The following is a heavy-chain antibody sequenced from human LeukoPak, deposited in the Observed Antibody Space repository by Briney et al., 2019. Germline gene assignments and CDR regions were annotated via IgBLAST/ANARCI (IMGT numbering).Heavy chain of an antibody. CDR1: GFTVSSNY. CDR2: ISSSGSTI. V-gene: IGHV3-11*01. J-gene: IGHJ4*02. Sequence: GGSLRLSCAASGFTVSSNYMSWIRQAPGKGLEWVSYISSSGSTIYYADSVKGRFTISRDNAKNSLYLQMNSLRAEDTAVYYCVSRSSSSIDYWGQGTLVTVSS. CDR3: VSRSSSSIDY. D-gene: IGHD6-6*01.